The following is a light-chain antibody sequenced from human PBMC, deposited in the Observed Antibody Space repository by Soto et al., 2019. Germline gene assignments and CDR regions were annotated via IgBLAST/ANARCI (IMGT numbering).Light chain of an antibody. CDR2: DAS. CDR3: QQFSSSPQVT. V-gene: IGKV3-20*01. Sequence: EFVLTQSPGTLSLSPGERATLSCRASQTVRNNYLAWYQQKPGQAPRLLIYDASSRATGIPDRFSGGGSGTDFTLTISRLEPEDVAVYYCQQFSSSPQVTFGQGTRLEIK. CDR1: QTVRNNY. J-gene: IGKJ5*01.